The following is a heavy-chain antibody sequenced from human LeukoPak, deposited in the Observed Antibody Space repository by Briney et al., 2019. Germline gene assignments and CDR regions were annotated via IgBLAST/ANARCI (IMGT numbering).Heavy chain of an antibody. CDR2: ISSNGGST. D-gene: IGHD2-2*01. Sequence: GGSLRLSCSASGFTFSSYAMHWVRQAPGKGLEYVSAISSNGGSTYYADSVKGRFTISRDNSKNTLYLQMSSLRAEDTAVYYRVKDAVPAAMHGNWFDPWGQGTLVTVSS. CDR1: GFTFSSYA. CDR3: VKDAVPAAMHGNWFDP. J-gene: IGHJ5*02. V-gene: IGHV3-64D*06.